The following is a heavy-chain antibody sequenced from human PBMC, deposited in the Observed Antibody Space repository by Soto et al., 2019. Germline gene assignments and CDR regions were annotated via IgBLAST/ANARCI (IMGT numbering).Heavy chain of an antibody. J-gene: IGHJ5*02. CDR3: ANSVRGVTNWFDP. D-gene: IGHD3-10*01. Sequence: QPGGSLRLSCAASGFTFSSYGMHWVRQAPGKGLEWVAVISYDGSNKYYADSVKGRFTISRDNSKNTLYLQMNSLRAEDTAVYYCANSVRGVTNWFDPWGQGTLVTVSS. CDR1: GFTFSSYG. CDR2: ISYDGSNK. V-gene: IGHV3-30*18.